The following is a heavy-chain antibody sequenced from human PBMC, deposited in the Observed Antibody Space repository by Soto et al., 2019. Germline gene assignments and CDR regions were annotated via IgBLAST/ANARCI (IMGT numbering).Heavy chain of an antibody. Sequence: QVQLVESGGGVVQPGRSLRLSCAASGFTFSSYGVHWVRQAPGKGLEWVAVIWYDGSNKYYADSVKGRFTISRDNSKNKLYLQMNGLRAEDTAVYYCAREGGYSYGGFDYWGQGTLVTVSS. V-gene: IGHV3-33*01. CDR1: GFTFSSYG. CDR3: AREGGYSYGGFDY. J-gene: IGHJ4*02. CDR2: IWYDGSNK. D-gene: IGHD5-18*01.